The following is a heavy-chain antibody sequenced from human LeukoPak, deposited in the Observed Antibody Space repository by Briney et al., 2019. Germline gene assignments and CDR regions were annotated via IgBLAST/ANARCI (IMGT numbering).Heavy chain of an antibody. D-gene: IGHD6-6*01. J-gene: IGHJ4*02. CDR1: GGSISSGSYY. CDR3: ARDSSSSLFFGY. V-gene: IGHV4-61*02. CDR2: IYTSGST. Sequence: SETLSLTCTVSGGSISSGSYYWSWIRQPAGKGLEWIVRIYTSGSTNYNPSLKSRVTISVDTSKNQFSLKLSSVTAADTAVYYCARDSSSSLFFGYWGQGTLVTVSS.